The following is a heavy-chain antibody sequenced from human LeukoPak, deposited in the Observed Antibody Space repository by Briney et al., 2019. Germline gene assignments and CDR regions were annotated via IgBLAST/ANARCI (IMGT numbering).Heavy chain of an antibody. CDR1: GFTFDDYA. J-gene: IGHJ4*02. CDR3: ARGIAAVDYFDY. D-gene: IGHD6-13*01. Sequence: PGGSLRLSCAASGFTFDDYAMHWVRQAPGKGLEWVSLISGDGGSTYYADSVKGRFTISRDNSKNTLYLQMNSLRAEDTAVYYCARGIAAVDYFDYWGQGTLVTVSS. CDR2: ISGDGGST. V-gene: IGHV3-43*02.